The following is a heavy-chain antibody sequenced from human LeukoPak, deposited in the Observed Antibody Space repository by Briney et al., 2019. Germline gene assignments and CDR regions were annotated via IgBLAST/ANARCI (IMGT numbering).Heavy chain of an antibody. V-gene: IGHV4-61*09. CDR3: ARRVVGAFFDY. Sequence: SETLSLTCTVSGASISSTSYCWGWIRQPAGKGLEWIGHIHTSGSTNYNPSLKSRVTISVDTSKNQFSLKVNSMTAADTAVYYCARRVVGAFFDYWGQGTLVTVSS. D-gene: IGHD1-26*01. CDR1: GASISSTSYC. CDR2: IHTSGST. J-gene: IGHJ4*02.